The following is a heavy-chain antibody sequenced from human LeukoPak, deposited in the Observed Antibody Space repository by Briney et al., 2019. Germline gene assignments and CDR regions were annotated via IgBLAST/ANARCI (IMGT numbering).Heavy chain of an antibody. D-gene: IGHD5-18*01. V-gene: IGHV1-2*02. CDR3: ASAPWIQAYFDY. CDR2: INPNSGGT. J-gene: IGHJ4*02. Sequence: GASVKVSCKASGYTFTSYDINWVRQAPGQGLEWMGWINPNSGGTNYAQKFQGRVTMTRDTSISTAYMELSRLRSDDTAVYYCASAPWIQAYFDYWGQGTLVTVSS. CDR1: GYTFTSYD.